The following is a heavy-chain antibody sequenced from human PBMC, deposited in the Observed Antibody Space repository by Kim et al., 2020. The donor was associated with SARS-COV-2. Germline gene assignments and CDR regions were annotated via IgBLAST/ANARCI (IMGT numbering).Heavy chain of an antibody. V-gene: IGHV6-1*01. J-gene: IGHJ4*02. CDR3: ARGDLAARQDY. D-gene: IGHD6-6*01. Sequence: YAVSVKSRTTINPDTSKNHFSLQLNSVTPEDTAVYYCARGDLAARQDYWGQGTLVTVSS.